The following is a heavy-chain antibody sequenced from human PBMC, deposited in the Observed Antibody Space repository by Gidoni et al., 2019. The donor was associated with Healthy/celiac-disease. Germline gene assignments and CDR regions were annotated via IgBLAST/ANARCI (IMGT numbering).Heavy chain of an antibody. CDR1: GFTFSSYW. D-gene: IGHD1-1*01. CDR3: ARGTNYYGMDV. J-gene: IGHJ6*02. Sequence: EVQLVESGGGLVQPGGSLSPSCAAPGFTFSSYWMSWVRQGPGKGLEWVANIKQEGSEKYYVDSVKGRFTISRDNAKNSLYLQMNSLRAEDTAVYYCARGTNYYGMDVWGQGTTVTVSS. CDR2: IKQEGSEK. V-gene: IGHV3-7*01.